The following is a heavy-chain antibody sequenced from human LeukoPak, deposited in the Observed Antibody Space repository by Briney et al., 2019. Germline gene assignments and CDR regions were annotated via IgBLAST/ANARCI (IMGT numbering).Heavy chain of an antibody. J-gene: IGHJ2*01. D-gene: IGHD1-26*01. CDR1: GFTFSSYT. V-gene: IGHV3-23*01. CDR3: AKRAMWDLNWYFDL. Sequence: GGSLRLSCAASGFTFSSYTMNWVRQAPGKGLEWVSGISGSGVGTYYKDSVKGRFTISRDNSKDTLYLQMNSLRAEDTAVYYCAKRAMWDLNWYFDLWGRGTLVTVSS. CDR2: ISGSGVGT.